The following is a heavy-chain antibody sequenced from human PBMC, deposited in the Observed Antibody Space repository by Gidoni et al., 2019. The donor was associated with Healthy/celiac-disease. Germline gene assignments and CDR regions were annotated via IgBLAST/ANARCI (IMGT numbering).Heavy chain of an antibody. V-gene: IGHV3-15*01. CDR2: IKSKTDGGTT. Sequence: EVQLVESGGGLVKPGGSLRLSCAASGFTFRNAWMSWVRPAPGKGLEWVGRIKSKTDGGTTDYAAPVKGRFTISRDDSKNTLYLQMNSLKTEDTAVYYCTTPDAGYSSGWYGYWGQGTLVTVSS. CDR1: GFTFRNAW. D-gene: IGHD6-19*01. CDR3: TTPDAGYSSGWYGY. J-gene: IGHJ4*02.